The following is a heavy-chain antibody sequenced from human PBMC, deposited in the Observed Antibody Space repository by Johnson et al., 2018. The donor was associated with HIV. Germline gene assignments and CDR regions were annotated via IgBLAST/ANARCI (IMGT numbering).Heavy chain of an antibody. Sequence: VKLVESGGGLVQPGGSLRLSCAASGFTFSSYAMHWVRQAPGKGLEYVSAISSNGGSTYYANSVKGRFTISRDNSKNTLYLQMGSLRAEDMAVYYCARTYYYDSSGYYSAFDIWGQGTMVTVSS. V-gene: IGHV3-64*01. CDR2: ISSNGGST. CDR1: GFTFSSYA. CDR3: ARTYYYDSSGYYSAFDI. D-gene: IGHD3-22*01. J-gene: IGHJ3*02.